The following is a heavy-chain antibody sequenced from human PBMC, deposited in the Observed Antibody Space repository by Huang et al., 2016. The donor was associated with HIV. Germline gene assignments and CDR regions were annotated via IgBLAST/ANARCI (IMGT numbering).Heavy chain of an antibody. CDR2: ITHSGRT. J-gene: IGHJ4*02. CDR3: ARAPHYGSGSYYY. D-gene: IGHD3-10*01. Sequence: QVQLHQWGAGLLKPSETLSLTCAVYGGSFSGDYWSWIRQPPGKGLEWIGEITHSGRTNSNPALKSRVTISEETSKNQFSLKLSSVTAADTAVYYCARAPHYGSGSYYYWGQGTLVTVSS. CDR1: GGSFSGDY. V-gene: IGHV4-34*01.